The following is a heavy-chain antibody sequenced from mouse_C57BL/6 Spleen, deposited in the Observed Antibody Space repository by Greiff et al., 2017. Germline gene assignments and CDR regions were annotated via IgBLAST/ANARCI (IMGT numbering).Heavy chain of an antibody. CDR2: VYPGSGNT. Sequence: VQLQQSGAELVRPGASVKLSCKASGYTFTDYYINWVKQRPGQGLEWIARVYPGSGNTYYNEKFKGKATLTAEKSSSTAYMQLSSLTSEDSAVYFCAGEGAYGYDVGNYFDYWGQGTTLTVSS. V-gene: IGHV1-76*01. J-gene: IGHJ2*01. CDR3: AGEGAYGYDVGNYFDY. CDR1: GYTFTDYY. D-gene: IGHD2-2*01.